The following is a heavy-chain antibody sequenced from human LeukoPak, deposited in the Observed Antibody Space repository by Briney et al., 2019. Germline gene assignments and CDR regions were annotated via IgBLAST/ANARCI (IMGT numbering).Heavy chain of an antibody. CDR2: IKSKTDGGTT. V-gene: IGHV3-15*01. D-gene: IGHD3-10*01. CDR3: TRGYWFDP. Sequence: ETLSLTCTVSGGSISNYYWSWIRQPPGKGPEWVGRIKSKTDGGTTDYAAPVKGRFTISRDDSKNTLYLQMNSLKTEDTAVYFCTRGYWFDPWGQGTLVTVSS. CDR1: GGSISNYY. J-gene: IGHJ5*02.